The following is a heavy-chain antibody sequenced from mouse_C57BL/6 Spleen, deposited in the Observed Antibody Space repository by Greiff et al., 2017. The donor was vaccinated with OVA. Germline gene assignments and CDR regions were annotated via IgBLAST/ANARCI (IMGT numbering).Heavy chain of an antibody. Sequence: VQLQQSGAELVRPGASVTLSCKASGYTFTDYEMHWVKQTPVHGLEWIGAIDPETGGTAYNQKFKGKAILTAAKSSSTAYMELRSLTSEDSAVYSGTRWGRFSSSYEFAYWGQGTLVTVAA. D-gene: IGHD1-1*01. J-gene: IGHJ3*01. V-gene: IGHV1-15*01. CDR3: TRWGRFSSSYEFAY. CDR2: IDPETGGT. CDR1: GYTFTDYE.